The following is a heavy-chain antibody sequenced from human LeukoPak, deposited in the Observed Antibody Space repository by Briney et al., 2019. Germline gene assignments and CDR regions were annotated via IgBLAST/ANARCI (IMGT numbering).Heavy chain of an antibody. CDR1: GYTFTIYG. J-gene: IGHJ4*02. CDR2: IGAYGNT. CDR3: ARGIIGYYFDY. Sequence: ASVKVSCKTSGYTFTIYGISWVRPAPGQGLEWMGLIGAYGNTNYAQNLQGRVTMTTDTSTSTAYMDSRQQRSGDTPVYYCARGIIGYYFDYWGQGTLVTVSS. D-gene: IGHD2-15*01. V-gene: IGHV1-18*01.